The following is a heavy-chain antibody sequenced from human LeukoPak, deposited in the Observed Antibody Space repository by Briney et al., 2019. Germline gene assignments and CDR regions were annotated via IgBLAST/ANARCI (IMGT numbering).Heavy chain of an antibody. CDR3: ARDVGSGWVFDY. J-gene: IGHJ4*02. Sequence: GGSLRLSCAASGFTFSSYGMHWVRQAPGKGLEWVAVIWYDGSNKYYADSVKGRFTISRDNSKNTLYLQMNSLRAEDTAVYYCARDVGSGWVFDYWGQGTLVTVS. D-gene: IGHD6-19*01. CDR2: IWYDGSNK. CDR1: GFTFSSYG. V-gene: IGHV3-33*01.